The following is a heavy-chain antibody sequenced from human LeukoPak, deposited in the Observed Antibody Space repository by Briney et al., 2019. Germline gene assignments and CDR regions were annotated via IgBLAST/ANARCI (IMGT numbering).Heavy chain of an antibody. CDR3: ARPYGDYASPLNY. Sequence: GESLKISCKGSGFSFSDYWIGWVRQLPGKGLEWMGSISPDDSDIKYSPSFQGQVTISADKSISTAYLQWSSLKASDTAMYYCARPYGDYASPLNYWGQGTLVTVSS. D-gene: IGHD4-17*01. J-gene: IGHJ4*02. CDR1: GFSFSDYW. V-gene: IGHV5-51*01. CDR2: ISPDDSDI.